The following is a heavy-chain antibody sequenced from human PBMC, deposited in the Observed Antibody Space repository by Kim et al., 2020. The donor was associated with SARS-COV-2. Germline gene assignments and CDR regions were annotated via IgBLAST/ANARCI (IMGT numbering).Heavy chain of an antibody. V-gene: IGHV4-59*08. CDR1: GGSISSHY. J-gene: IGHJ6*03. CDR3: ARQDWNYYMDV. D-gene: IGHD1-1*01. CDR2: IYYSGTT. Sequence: SETLSLTCTVSGGSISSHYWSWIRQPPGMGLEWIGYIYYSGTTNYNSSLKGRVTISVDTSKNQFSLKLSSVTAADTAVYYCARQDWNYYMDVWGKGTTVTVSS.